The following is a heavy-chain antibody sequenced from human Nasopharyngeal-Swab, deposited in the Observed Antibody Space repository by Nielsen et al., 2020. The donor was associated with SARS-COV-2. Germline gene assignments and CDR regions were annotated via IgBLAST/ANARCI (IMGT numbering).Heavy chain of an antibody. CDR1: GYTFSSYY. J-gene: IGHJ4*02. V-gene: IGHV1-46*01. Sequence: ASVNVSCQAFGYTFSSYYMHWVRHAPGQGLEWMGRISPSGGSRSYAQKFQGRLTMTTDTTTSTVYMELSSLRAEDAAVYYCARDSDNWAIDYWGQGTLVTVSP. D-gene: IGHD1-1*01. CDR3: ARDSDNWAIDY. CDR2: ISPSGGSR.